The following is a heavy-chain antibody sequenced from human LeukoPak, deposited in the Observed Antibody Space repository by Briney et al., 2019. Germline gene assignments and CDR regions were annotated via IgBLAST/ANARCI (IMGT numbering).Heavy chain of an antibody. V-gene: IGHV4-39*01. CDR3: ARLDLVAGNDY. CDR1: GGSISSSSYY. D-gene: IGHD6-19*01. J-gene: IGHJ4*02. Sequence: PLETLSLTCTVSGGSISSSSYYWGWIRQPPGKGLEWIGSIYYSGSTYYNPSLKSRVTISVDTSKNQFSLKLSSVTAADTAVYYCARLDLVAGNDYWGQGTLVTVSS. CDR2: IYYSGST.